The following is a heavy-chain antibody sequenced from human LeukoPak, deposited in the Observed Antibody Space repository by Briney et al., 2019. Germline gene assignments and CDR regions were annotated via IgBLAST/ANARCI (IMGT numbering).Heavy chain of an antibody. V-gene: IGHV1-2*02. CDR2: INPNSGGT. Sequence: ASVKVSCKASGYTFTGYYTHWVRQAPGQGLEWMGWINPNSGGTNYAQKFQGRVTMTRDTSISTAYMELSRLRSDDTAVYYCARGGGYYYGSGKDYWGQGTLVTVSS. J-gene: IGHJ4*02. CDR3: ARGGGYYYGSGKDY. CDR1: GYTFTGYY. D-gene: IGHD3-10*01.